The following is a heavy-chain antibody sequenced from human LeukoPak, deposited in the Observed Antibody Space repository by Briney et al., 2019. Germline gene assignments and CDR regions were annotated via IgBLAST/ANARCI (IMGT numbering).Heavy chain of an antibody. D-gene: IGHD3/OR15-3a*01. CDR1: GYTFTSYY. V-gene: IGHV1-46*01. CDR3: ARDLPPRDSFEGNWFDP. Sequence: ASVKVSCKASGYTFTSYYMHWVRQAPGQGLEWMGIINPSGGSTSYAQKFQGRVTMARDMSTSTVYMELSSLRSEDTAVYYCARDLPPRDSFEGNWFDPWGQGTLVTVSS. CDR2: INPSGGST. J-gene: IGHJ5*02.